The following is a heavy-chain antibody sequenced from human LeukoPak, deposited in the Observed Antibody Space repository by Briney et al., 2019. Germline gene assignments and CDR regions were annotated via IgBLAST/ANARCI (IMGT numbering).Heavy chain of an antibody. Sequence: ASVKVSCKVSGYTLTELSMHWVRQAPGKGLEWMGGFDPEDGETIYAQKFQGRVTMTEDTSTDTAYMELSSLRSEDTAVYYCARVGSSSKHDRDMEFDYWGQGTLVTVSS. CDR1: GYTLTELS. J-gene: IGHJ4*02. V-gene: IGHV1-24*01. D-gene: IGHD6-6*01. CDR3: ARVGSSSKHDRDMEFDY. CDR2: FDPEDGET.